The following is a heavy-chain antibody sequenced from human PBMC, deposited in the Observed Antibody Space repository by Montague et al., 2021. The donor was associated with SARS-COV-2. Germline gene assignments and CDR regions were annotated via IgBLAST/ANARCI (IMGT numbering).Heavy chain of an antibody. D-gene: IGHD1-26*01. CDR1: GASISSSSFF. Sequence: SETLSLTCTVSGASISSSSFFWGWIRQPPGKGLEWIVTVSYSGDYNYRLSLESRVTISVDTSKNQLSLKLSSVTAADTAVYYCVEIVAAADYWGQGTLVTVSS. CDR3: VEIVAAADY. J-gene: IGHJ4*02. CDR2: VSYSGDY. V-gene: IGHV4-39*01.